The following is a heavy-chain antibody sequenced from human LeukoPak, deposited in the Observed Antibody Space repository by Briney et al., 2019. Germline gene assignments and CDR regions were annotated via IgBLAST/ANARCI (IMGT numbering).Heavy chain of an antibody. Sequence: TLSLTCTVSGGSMSSDSHYWSWIRQPAGKGLEWIGRIYPSGNTNYNPSLESRATISIDMSKNQFSLKLSSVTAADTAVSYCARVAGYSTGWYPLDFWGQGNLVTVSS. V-gene: IGHV4-61*02. J-gene: IGHJ4*02. CDR3: ARVAGYSTGWYPLDF. CDR2: IYPSGNT. D-gene: IGHD6-19*01. CDR1: GGSMSSDSHY.